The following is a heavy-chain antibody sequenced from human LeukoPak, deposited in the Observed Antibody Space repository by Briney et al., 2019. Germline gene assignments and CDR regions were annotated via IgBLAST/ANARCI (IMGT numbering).Heavy chain of an antibody. CDR1: GDSISRYY. Sequence: SETLSLTCTVSGDSISRYYWSWIRQPAGKGLEWIGRIYNGGIITYNPSLKSRVTMSIDTSNNQFSLRLRFVTAADTAVYYCVGVGATRAISYLDYWGQGTLVTVSS. V-gene: IGHV4-4*07. D-gene: IGHD1-26*01. J-gene: IGHJ4*02. CDR2: IYNGGII. CDR3: VGVGATRAISYLDY.